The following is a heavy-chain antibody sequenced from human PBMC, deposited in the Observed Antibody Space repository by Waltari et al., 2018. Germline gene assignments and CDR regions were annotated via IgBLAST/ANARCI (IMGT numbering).Heavy chain of an antibody. CDR1: GYTFTSYD. D-gene: IGHD6-19*01. CDR2: MNPNSGNT. CDR3: ARGGFSGYSSGWYYFDY. V-gene: IGHV1-8*03. Sequence: QVQLVQSGAEVKKPGASVKVSCKASGYTFTSYDINWVRQATGQGLEWMGWMNPNSGNTGYAQKFQGRVTITSNTSISTAYMELSSLRSEDTAVYYCARGGFSGYSSGWYYFDYWGQGTLVTVSS. J-gene: IGHJ4*02.